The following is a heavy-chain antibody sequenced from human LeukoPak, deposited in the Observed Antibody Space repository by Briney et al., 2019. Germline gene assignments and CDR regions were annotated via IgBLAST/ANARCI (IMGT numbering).Heavy chain of an antibody. Sequence: GASVKVSCKASGYTFTGYYIYWVRQAPGQGLEWMGWINPSGGGTSNAQKFQGRVTMTRDTSISTAYMELGRLTSDDTAVYYCARDSSFGELPYWGQGTLVTVSS. J-gene: IGHJ4*02. CDR2: INPSGGGT. D-gene: IGHD3-10*01. CDR1: GYTFTGYY. CDR3: ARDSSFGELPY. V-gene: IGHV1-2*02.